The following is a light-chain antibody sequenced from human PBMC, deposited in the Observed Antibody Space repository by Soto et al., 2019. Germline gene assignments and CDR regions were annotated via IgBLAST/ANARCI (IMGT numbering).Light chain of an antibody. CDR1: QGINSW. J-gene: IGKJ1*01. Sequence: DIQMTQSPSSVSASLGDRVTITFRASQGINSWLAWYQQKPGKAPKLLIYAASNLQSGVPSRFSGSGSGTDFTLTISRLEPEDFAVYYCQQYGSSPRTFGQGTKVDIK. CDR3: QQYGSSPRT. V-gene: IGKV1-12*01. CDR2: AAS.